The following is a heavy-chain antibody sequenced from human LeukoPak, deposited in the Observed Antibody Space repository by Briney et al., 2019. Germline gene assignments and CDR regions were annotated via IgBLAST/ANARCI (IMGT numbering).Heavy chain of an antibody. CDR2: IIPIFGTA. D-gene: IGHD2-15*01. CDR1: GGTFSSYA. J-gene: IGHJ4*02. Sequence: SVKVSCKASGGTFSSYAISWVRQAPGQGLEWMGGIIPIFGTANYAQKFQGRVTITADESTSTAYMELSSLRSEDTAVYCCAVSYTYCSGGSCYSYYFDYWGQGTLVTVSS. V-gene: IGHV1-69*13. CDR3: AVSYTYCSGGSCYSYYFDY.